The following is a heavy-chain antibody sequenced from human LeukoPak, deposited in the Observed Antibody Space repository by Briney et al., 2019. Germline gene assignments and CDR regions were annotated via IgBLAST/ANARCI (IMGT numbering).Heavy chain of an antibody. CDR1: GYSFTSYW. J-gene: IGHJ6*02. CDR3: VRRGFGELSHPYYYGMDV. D-gene: IGHD3-10*01. CDR2: IYPGDSDT. Sequence: GESLKISCKGSGYSFTSYWIGWVRQMPGKGLEWMGIIYPGDSDTRYSPSFQGQVTISADKSISTAYLQWSSLKASDTAMYYCVRRGFGELSHPYYYGMDVWGQGTTVTVSS. V-gene: IGHV5-51*01.